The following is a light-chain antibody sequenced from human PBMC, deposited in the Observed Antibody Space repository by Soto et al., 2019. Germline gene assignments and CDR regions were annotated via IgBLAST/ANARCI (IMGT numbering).Light chain of an antibody. CDR2: GAS. CDR3: QQYGGSMK. Sequence: EIVLTQSPGTLSLSPGERATLFCRASQSVSSTYLAWYQHKPGQAPRLLIYGASSRATGIPDRFSGSGSGSDFTLTISRPEPEDCAVYYCQQYGGSMKFGQGTRLEIE. CDR1: QSVSSTY. V-gene: IGKV3-20*01. J-gene: IGKJ5*01.